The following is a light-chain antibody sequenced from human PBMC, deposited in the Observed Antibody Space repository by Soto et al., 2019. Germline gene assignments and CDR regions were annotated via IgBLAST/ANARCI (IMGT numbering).Light chain of an antibody. Sequence: EIVMTQSPATLSVSPGERATLSCRASQSVSSNLAWYQQKPGQAPRLLMFGASTRASGIPDRFSGSGSGTEFTRTISSLQSEDFAVYYCQQYNNWPPVTFGQGTRLEIK. CDR3: QQYNNWPPVT. J-gene: IGKJ5*01. V-gene: IGKV3-15*01. CDR2: GAS. CDR1: QSVSSN.